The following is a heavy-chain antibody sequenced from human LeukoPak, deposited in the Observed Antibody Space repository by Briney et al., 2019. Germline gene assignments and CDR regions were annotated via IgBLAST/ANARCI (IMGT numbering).Heavy chain of an antibody. Sequence: GGSLRLSCAASGFTFSSYSMHWVRQAPGKGLEWVSSISSSSSYIYYADSVKGRFTISRDNAKNSLYLQMNSLRAEDTAVYYCARDRNLGSQFDYWGQGTLVTVSS. CDR3: ARDRNLGSQFDY. D-gene: IGHD2/OR15-2a*01. CDR1: GFTFSSYS. J-gene: IGHJ4*02. CDR2: ISSSSSYI. V-gene: IGHV3-21*01.